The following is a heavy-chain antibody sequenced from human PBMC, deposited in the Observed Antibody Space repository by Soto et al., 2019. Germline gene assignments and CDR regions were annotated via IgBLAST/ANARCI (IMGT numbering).Heavy chain of an antibody. Sequence: GGSMRLSCAASGFTFGNYAMNWVRQAPGKGLEWVSTVSGNGAVTYYADSVKGRFTISRDNSRSTLYLQMNNLRAEDTAIYFCAKVPASLKTFDYWGQGTLVTVSS. CDR2: VSGNGAVT. D-gene: IGHD2-2*01. J-gene: IGHJ4*02. CDR3: AKVPASLKTFDY. V-gene: IGHV3-23*01. CDR1: GFTFGNYA.